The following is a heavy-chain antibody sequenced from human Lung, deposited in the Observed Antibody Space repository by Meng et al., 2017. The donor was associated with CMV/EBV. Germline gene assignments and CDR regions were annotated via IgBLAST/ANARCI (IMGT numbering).Heavy chain of an antibody. V-gene: IGHV4-4*02. J-gene: IGHJ1*01. D-gene: IGHD3-10*01. CDR2: IPHRGSS. CDR1: GDSITNHNW. Sequence: QGKLRGSGPALVKPSGALSLTCAVSGDSITNHNWWAWVRQPPGKGLEWIGEIPHRGSSAYNPSLKSRVSMSIDKSKNQFSLKLTSVTAADTAVYHCLRRSGGSVWGQGTLVTVSS. CDR3: LRRSGGSV.